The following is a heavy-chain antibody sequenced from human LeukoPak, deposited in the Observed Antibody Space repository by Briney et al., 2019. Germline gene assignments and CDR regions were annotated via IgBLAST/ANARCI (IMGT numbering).Heavy chain of an antibody. CDR2: IYYSGST. Sequence: SETLSLTCTVSGGSVSSGSYYWSWIRQPPGKGLEWIGYIYYSGSTSYNPSLKSRVTISVDTSKNQFSLKLSSVTAADTAVYYCAREAILTGYQEFDPWRQGTLVTVSS. J-gene: IGHJ5*02. D-gene: IGHD3-9*01. CDR1: GGSVSSGSYY. CDR3: AREAILTGYQEFDP. V-gene: IGHV4-61*01.